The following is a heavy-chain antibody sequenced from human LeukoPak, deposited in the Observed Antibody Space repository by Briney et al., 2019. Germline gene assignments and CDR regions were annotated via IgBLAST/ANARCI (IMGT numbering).Heavy chain of an antibody. CDR1: GFTFSSYS. V-gene: IGHV3-48*01. CDR3: ARRYNWNYDY. Sequence: GGSLRLSCTASGFTFSSYSMNWVRQAPGKGLEWVSYISSSSSTIYYADSVKGRFTISRDNAKNSLYLQMNSLGAEDTAVYYCARRYNWNYDYWGQGTLVTVSS. D-gene: IGHD1-7*01. CDR2: ISSSSSTI. J-gene: IGHJ4*02.